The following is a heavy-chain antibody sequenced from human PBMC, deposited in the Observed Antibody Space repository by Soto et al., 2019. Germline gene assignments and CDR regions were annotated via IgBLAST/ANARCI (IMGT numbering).Heavy chain of an antibody. CDR1: GISFTGFW. V-gene: IGHV5-51*01. J-gene: IGHJ4*02. D-gene: IGHD6-19*01. CDR3: ARQHPLDSRVWYN. CDR2: IYPRDSDI. Sequence: GESLKISCKVFGISFTGFWIGLGRPRPGKGLEGVGSIYPRDSDIRYNPSFEGQVTVSADRYTTTAFLQWSSLMASDTAIYYCARQHPLDSRVWYNWGQGTLVTVSS.